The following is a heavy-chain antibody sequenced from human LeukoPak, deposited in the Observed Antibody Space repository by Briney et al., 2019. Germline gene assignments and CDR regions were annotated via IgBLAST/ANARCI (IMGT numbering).Heavy chain of an antibody. V-gene: IGHV3-30*04. CDR1: GFTFSSNA. Sequence: GRSLRLSCAASGFTFSSNAMHWVRQAPGKGLEWVAVISYDGSNKYYADSVKGRFTISRDNSKNTLYLQMNSLRAEDTAVYYCARDSGIAVAGLFDYWGQGTLVTVSS. J-gene: IGHJ4*02. CDR2: ISYDGSNK. CDR3: ARDSGIAVAGLFDY. D-gene: IGHD6-19*01.